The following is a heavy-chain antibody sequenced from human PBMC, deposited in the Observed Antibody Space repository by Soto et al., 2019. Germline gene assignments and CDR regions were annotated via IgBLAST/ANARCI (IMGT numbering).Heavy chain of an antibody. J-gene: IGHJ4*02. D-gene: IGHD1-1*01. CDR1: GYTFTDYD. CDR3: EVTTGY. Sequence: ASVKVSCKASGYTFTDYDINWVRQAAGQGLEYMGWMSPDSGNTGYSQQFQGRVTMTSNTSTSTAYMELSSLTSEDTAVYYCEVTTGYWGQGTMVTVSS. CDR2: MSPDSGNT. V-gene: IGHV1-8*02.